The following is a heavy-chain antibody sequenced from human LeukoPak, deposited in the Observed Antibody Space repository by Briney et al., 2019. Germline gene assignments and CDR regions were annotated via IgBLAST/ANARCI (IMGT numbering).Heavy chain of an antibody. V-gene: IGHV3-43*01. CDR1: GFTFDDYT. J-gene: IGHJ4*02. CDR2: ISWDGGST. Sequence: GGSLRLSCAASGFTFDDYTMHWVRQAPGKGLEWVSHISWDGGSTYYADSVKGRFTISRDNSKNSLYLQMNSLRTEDTALYYCAKSGYSGYDDYYFDYWGQGTLVTVSS. CDR3: AKSGYSGYDDYYFDY. D-gene: IGHD5-12*01.